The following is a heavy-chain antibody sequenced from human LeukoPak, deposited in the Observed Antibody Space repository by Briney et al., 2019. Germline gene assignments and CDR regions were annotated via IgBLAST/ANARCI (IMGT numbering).Heavy chain of an antibody. V-gene: IGHV3-7*01. Sequence: PGGSLRLSCTASGFTFRDYWMTWVRQAPGKGPAWVANIKQDGSQRYYVDAVRGRFPLSSDNAKNSLCLQMNGLRAEDTAVYYCARRGGSSSRRSPIDYWGQGTLVTVSS. CDR3: ARRGGSSSRRSPIDY. D-gene: IGHD6-6*01. CDR2: IKQDGSQR. J-gene: IGHJ4*02. CDR1: GFTFRDYW.